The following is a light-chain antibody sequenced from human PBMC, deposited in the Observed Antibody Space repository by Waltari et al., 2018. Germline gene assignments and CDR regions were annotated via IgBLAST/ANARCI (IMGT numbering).Light chain of an antibody. CDR1: TNDLGRYNY. CDR3: CSYAGSYTWV. CDR2: DVT. V-gene: IGLV2-11*01. J-gene: IGLJ3*02. Sequence: SALTQPRSVSGSPGQSVTISCTGTTNDLGRYNYVSWYQQHPGKAPKLIILDVTKGPSGVPVRLSGSKSGNTASLTISGLRAEDEAEYYCCSYAGSYTWVFGGGTKLTVV.